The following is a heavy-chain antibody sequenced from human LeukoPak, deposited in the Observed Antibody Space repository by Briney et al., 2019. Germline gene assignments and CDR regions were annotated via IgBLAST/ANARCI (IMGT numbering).Heavy chain of an antibody. CDR2: IIPIFGTA. CDR3: ARGVDDYVWGSYRYFDY. J-gene: IGHJ4*02. D-gene: IGHD3-16*02. CDR1: GGTSISYA. Sequence: ASVKVSCKASGGTSISYAISWVRQAPGQGLEWMGGIIPIFGTANYAQKFQGRVTITADESTSTAYMELSSLRSEDTAVYYCARGVDDYVWGSYRYFDYWGQGTLVTVSS. V-gene: IGHV1-69*13.